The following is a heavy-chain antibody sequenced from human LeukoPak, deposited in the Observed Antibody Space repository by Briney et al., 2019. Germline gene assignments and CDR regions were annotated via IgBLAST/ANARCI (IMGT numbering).Heavy chain of an antibody. V-gene: IGHV3-30*04. CDR3: ARDRRSCSGGSCYYYYMDV. J-gene: IGHJ6*03. CDR2: ISYDGSNK. CDR1: GFTFSSYE. Sequence: PGGSLRLSCAASGFTFSSYEMNWVRQAPGKGLEWVAVISYDGSNKYYADSVKGRFTISRDNSKNTLYLQMNSLRAEDTAVYYCARDRRSCSGGSCYYYYMDVWGKGTTVTVSS. D-gene: IGHD2-15*01.